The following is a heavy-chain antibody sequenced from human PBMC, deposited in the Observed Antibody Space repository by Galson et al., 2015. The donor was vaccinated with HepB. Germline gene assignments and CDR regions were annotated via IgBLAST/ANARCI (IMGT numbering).Heavy chain of an antibody. CDR1: GGSLSNHY. V-gene: IGHV4-34*01. CDR3: ARAVYYDFWDGFGP. CDR2: INRSGST. D-gene: IGHD3-3*01. Sequence: ETLSLTCAVYGGSLSNHYWSWLRQSPGKGLEWIGEINRSGSTNYNPSLKNRVSISVDTSKNRFSLRLSSVTAADTAVYYWARAVYYDFWDGFGPWGQGTLVTVSS. J-gene: IGHJ5*02.